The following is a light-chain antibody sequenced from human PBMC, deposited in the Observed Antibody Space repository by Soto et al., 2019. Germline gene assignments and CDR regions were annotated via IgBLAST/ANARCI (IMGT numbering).Light chain of an antibody. CDR1: QSINSD. CDR2: GAS. J-gene: IGKJ4*01. V-gene: IGKV3-15*01. Sequence: EIVMTQSSATLSVSPGERATLSCRASQSINSDLAWYQRKPGQAPRFLIYGASTRATGIPARFRGSGSGTEFTLTVDTLQSEDIAIYYCQQYYHWPVTFGGGTKVDIK. CDR3: QQYYHWPVT.